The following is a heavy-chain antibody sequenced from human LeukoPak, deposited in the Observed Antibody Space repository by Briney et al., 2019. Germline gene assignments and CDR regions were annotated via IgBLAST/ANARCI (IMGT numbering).Heavy chain of an antibody. CDR3: ARRADSSGYVDY. CDR1: GYTFISYW. J-gene: IGHJ4*02. D-gene: IGHD3-22*01. V-gene: IGHV5-51*01. Sequence: GESLQISCQGSGYTFISYWIGWVRQMPGKGLEWMGIIYPGDSDTRYSPSFQGQVTISADKSISTAYLQWSSLKASDTAIYYCARRADSSGYVDYWGQGTLVTVSS. CDR2: IYPGDSDT.